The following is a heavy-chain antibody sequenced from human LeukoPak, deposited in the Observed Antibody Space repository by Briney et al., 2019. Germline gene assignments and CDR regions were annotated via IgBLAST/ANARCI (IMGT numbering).Heavy chain of an antibody. D-gene: IGHD4-17*01. Sequence: GGSLRLSCGASGFTFSSYWMSWVRQAPGKGLEWVANIKQDGSEKYYVDPVKGRFTISRDNAKNSLYLQMNSLRAEDTAVYYCARDLLITMTTVTTPAFDIWGQGTMVTVSS. CDR1: GFTFSSYW. CDR2: IKQDGSEK. J-gene: IGHJ3*02. CDR3: ARDLLITMTTVTTPAFDI. V-gene: IGHV3-7*01.